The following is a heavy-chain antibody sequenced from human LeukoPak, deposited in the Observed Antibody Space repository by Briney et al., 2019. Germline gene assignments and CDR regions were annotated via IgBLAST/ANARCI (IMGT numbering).Heavy chain of an antibody. CDR2: IYNTGTT. CDR3: ARQPNMGGYFFDY. CDR1: GGSMTTSY. V-gene: IGHV4-59*08. D-gene: IGHD2-21*02. Sequence: PSETLSLTCTVSGGSMTTSYWTWVRQVPGKRLEWIGYIYNTGTTNYNPSLKSRVTLSVDTSKNQFSLKLTSVTAADSAVYYCARQPNMGGYFFDYWGQGTLVTVSS. J-gene: IGHJ4*02.